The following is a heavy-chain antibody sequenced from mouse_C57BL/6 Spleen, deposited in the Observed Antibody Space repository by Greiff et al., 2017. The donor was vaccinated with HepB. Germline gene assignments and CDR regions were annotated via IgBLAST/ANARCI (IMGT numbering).Heavy chain of an antibody. D-gene: IGHD2-2*01. CDR3: TTRPIGYGYDDRGAWFAY. Sequence: EVQLQQSGAELVRPGASVKLSCTASGFNIKDYYMHWVKQRPEQGLEWIGRIDPEDGDTEYAPKFQGKATMAADTSSNTAYLQLSSLTSEDTAVYYCTTRPIGYGYDDRGAWFAYWGQGTLVTVSA. V-gene: IGHV14-1*01. CDR1: GFNIKDYY. CDR2: IDPEDGDT. J-gene: IGHJ3*01.